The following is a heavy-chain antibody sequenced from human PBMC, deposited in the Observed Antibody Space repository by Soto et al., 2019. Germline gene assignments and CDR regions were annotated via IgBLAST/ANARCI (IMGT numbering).Heavy chain of an antibody. CDR2: FIGSGGST. CDR1: GFTFSSYA. Sequence: GGSLRLSCAASGFTFSSYAMSWVRQAPGKGLDWVLVFIGSGGSTYYADSVKGRFTISRDNSKNTLYLQMNSLRAEDTAVYYCAKGADYDILTGYYNTLFDYWGQGTLVTVSS. J-gene: IGHJ4*02. D-gene: IGHD3-9*01. V-gene: IGHV3-23*01. CDR3: AKGADYDILTGYYNTLFDY.